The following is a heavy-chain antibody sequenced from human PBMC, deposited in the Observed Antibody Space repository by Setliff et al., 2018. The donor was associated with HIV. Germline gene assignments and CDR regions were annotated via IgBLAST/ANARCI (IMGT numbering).Heavy chain of an antibody. CDR1: GFTFDDYA. J-gene: IGHJ4*02. CDR3: AALGHSSTWNY. Sequence: GGSLRLSCAASGFTFDDYAMHWVRQVPGKGLEWVSLISWDGGSTYYSDSVKGRFTISRDNRKSSLFLQMDSLRAEDTAFYYCAALGHSSTWNYWGQGTLVTVSS. V-gene: IGHV3-43D*03. D-gene: IGHD2-2*01. CDR2: ISWDGGST.